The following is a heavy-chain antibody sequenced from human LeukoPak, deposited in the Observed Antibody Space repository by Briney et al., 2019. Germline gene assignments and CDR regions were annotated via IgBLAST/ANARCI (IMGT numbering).Heavy chain of an antibody. CDR1: GYTFTNYG. CDR2: ISAYNGNT. CDR3: ARGVGQTTGTTGVYYFDF. J-gene: IGHJ4*02. Sequence: ASVTVSCKASGYTFTNYGITWVRQAPGQGLEWMGWISAYNGNTNYAQKFQGRVTMTTDTSTTTAYMELRSLRSDDTAVYYCARGVGQTTGTTGVYYFDFWGQGTLVTVSS. D-gene: IGHD1-1*01. V-gene: IGHV1-18*01.